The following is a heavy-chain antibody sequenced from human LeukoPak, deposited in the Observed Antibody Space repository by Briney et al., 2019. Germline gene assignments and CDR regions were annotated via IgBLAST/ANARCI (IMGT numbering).Heavy chain of an antibody. CDR3: AKDLFYDSSGYYLGLVFDY. D-gene: IGHD3-22*01. V-gene: IGHV3-23*01. CDR1: GFTFSSYA. J-gene: IGHJ4*02. Sequence: GGSLRLSCAASGFTFSSYAMSWVRQAPGKGLEWVSAISGSGGSTYYADSVKGRFTISRDNSKNTLYLQMNSLRAEDTAVYYCAKDLFYDSSGYYLGLVFDYWGQGTLVTVSS. CDR2: ISGSGGST.